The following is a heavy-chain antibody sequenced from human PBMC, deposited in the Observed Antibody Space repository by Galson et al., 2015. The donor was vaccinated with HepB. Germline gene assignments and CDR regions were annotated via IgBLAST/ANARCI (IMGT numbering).Heavy chain of an antibody. D-gene: IGHD6-19*01. CDR3: ARDWGGIAVAGIFDY. Sequence: SLRLSCAASGFTFSSYAMHWVRQAPGKGLEWVAVISYDGSNKYYADSVKGRFTISRDNSKNTLYLQMNSLRAEDTAVYYCARDWGGIAVAGIFDYWGQGTLVTVSS. J-gene: IGHJ4*02. CDR1: GFTFSSYA. CDR2: ISYDGSNK. V-gene: IGHV3-30*04.